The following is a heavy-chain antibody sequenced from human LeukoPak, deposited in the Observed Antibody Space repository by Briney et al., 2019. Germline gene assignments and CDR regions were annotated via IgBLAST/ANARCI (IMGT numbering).Heavy chain of an antibody. CDR1: GGSISSYY. CDR2: IYYSGST. J-gene: IGHJ3*02. D-gene: IGHD3-22*01. CDR3: ARDRRFGAPQRGTYYYDSSGYSPPYRAFDI. V-gene: IGHV4-59*12. Sequence: SETLSLTCTVSGGSISSYYWSWIRQPPGKGLEWIGYIYYSGSTNYSPSLKSRVTISVDTSKNQFSLKLSSVTAADTAVYYCARDRRFGAPQRGTYYYDSSGYSPPYRAFDIWGQGTMVTVSS.